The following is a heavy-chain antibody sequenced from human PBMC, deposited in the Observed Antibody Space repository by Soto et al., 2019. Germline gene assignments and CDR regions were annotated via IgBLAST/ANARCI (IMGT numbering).Heavy chain of an antibody. D-gene: IGHD3-10*01. Sequence: QVQLQESGPGLVKSSQTLSLTCTVSGGSISSDGNYWSWIRQHPGKGLEWIGYIYYSGSTYYNPSLKSRVIISVDTSKNQFSLKLNSVTAADTAVYYCARARMVRGIIYYYGMGVWGQGTTVTVSS. J-gene: IGHJ6*02. CDR1: GGSISSDGNY. CDR3: ARARMVRGIIYYYGMGV. CDR2: IYYSGST. V-gene: IGHV4-31*03.